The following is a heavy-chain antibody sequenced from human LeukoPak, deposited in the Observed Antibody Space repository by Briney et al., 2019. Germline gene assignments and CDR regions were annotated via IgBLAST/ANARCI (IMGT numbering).Heavy chain of an antibody. Sequence: SVKVSCKASGGTFSSYAISWVRQAPGQGLEWMGRIIPIFGTANYAQRFQGRVTITTDESTSTAYMELSNLRSEDTAVYYCGTRYYGSGADYWGQGTLVTVSS. CDR2: IIPIFGTA. J-gene: IGHJ4*02. V-gene: IGHV1-69*05. CDR1: GGTFSSYA. CDR3: GTRYYGSGADY. D-gene: IGHD3-10*01.